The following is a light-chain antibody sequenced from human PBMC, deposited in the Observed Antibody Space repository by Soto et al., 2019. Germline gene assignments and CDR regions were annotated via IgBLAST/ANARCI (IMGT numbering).Light chain of an antibody. V-gene: IGKV1-5*03. J-gene: IGKJ1*01. CDR3: QHYNSYSEA. CDR1: QTFSSW. Sequence: DNQITQSPSSLSGSVGDRVTITCRASQTFSSWLAWYQQKPGKAPKLLIYKASTLKSGVPSRFSGSGSGTEFTLTISSMQPDDFANYYCQHYNSYSEAFGQGTKVDXK. CDR2: KAS.